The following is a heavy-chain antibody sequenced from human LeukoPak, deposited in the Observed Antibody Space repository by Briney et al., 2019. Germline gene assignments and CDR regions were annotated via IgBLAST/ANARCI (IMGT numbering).Heavy chain of an antibody. V-gene: IGHV6-1*01. CDR1: GDSVSSKSAA. Sequence: SQTLSLTCAISGDSVSSKSAAWNWIRQSPSRGLEWLGRTYYRSKWHSEYAVSVKSRISINPDTSRNQFSLQLNSVTPEDTAVYYCAGMVGVDPDYWGQGTQVTVSS. CDR2: TYYRSKWHS. CDR3: AGMVGVDPDY. D-gene: IGHD2-8*01. J-gene: IGHJ4*02.